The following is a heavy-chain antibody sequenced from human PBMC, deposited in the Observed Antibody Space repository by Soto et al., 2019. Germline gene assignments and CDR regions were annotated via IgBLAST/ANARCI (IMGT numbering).Heavy chain of an antibody. Sequence: LRLSCAASGFTFNTYAMSWVRQAPGKGLEWVSLISESGDGTYYADSVKGRFTISRDNSQRTLNLQMNSLRAEDTAVYYCAKNGDFWSWGMDVWGQGTTVTVSS. CDR1: GFTFNTYA. D-gene: IGHD3-3*01. J-gene: IGHJ6*02. CDR2: ISESGDGT. V-gene: IGHV3-23*01. CDR3: AKNGDFWSWGMDV.